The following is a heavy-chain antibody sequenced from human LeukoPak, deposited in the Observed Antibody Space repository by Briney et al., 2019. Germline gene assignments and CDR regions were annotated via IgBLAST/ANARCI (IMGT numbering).Heavy chain of an antibody. Sequence: ASVKASCKVSGYTLTELSMHWVRQAPGKGLEWMGGFDPEDGETIYAQKFQGRVTMTEDTSTDTAYMELSSLRSEDTAVYYCATSVRGVIIPIHYWGQGTLVTVSS. CDR2: FDPEDGET. CDR1: GYTLTELS. V-gene: IGHV1-24*01. D-gene: IGHD3-10*01. J-gene: IGHJ4*02. CDR3: ATSVRGVIIPIHY.